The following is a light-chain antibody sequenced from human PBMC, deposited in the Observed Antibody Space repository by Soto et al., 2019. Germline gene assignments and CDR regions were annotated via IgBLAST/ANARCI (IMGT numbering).Light chain of an antibody. Sequence: DIQMTQSPSSLSASVGDRVTITCRASLPISNYLAWYQQKPGKAPNLLIYAASTLETGVPSRFSGSGFGTEFTLTIASLQPDDSATHYCQQYNSFSKTFGRGTKVDI. CDR3: QQYNSFSKT. J-gene: IGKJ1*01. CDR2: AAS. V-gene: IGKV1-5*01. CDR1: LPISNY.